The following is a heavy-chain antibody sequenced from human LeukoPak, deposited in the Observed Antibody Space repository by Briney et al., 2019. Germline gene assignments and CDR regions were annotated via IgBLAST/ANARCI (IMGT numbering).Heavy chain of an antibody. CDR3: AKDLIAAAGPGWFDP. V-gene: IGHV3-74*01. D-gene: IGHD6-13*01. J-gene: IGHJ5*02. Sequence: GGSLRLSCAASGFTFSSYWMHWVRQAPGKGLVWVSRINSDGSSTSYADSVKGRFTISRDNAKNTLYLQMNSLRAEDTGVYYCAKDLIAAAGPGWFDPWGQGTLVTVSS. CDR1: GFTFSSYW. CDR2: INSDGSST.